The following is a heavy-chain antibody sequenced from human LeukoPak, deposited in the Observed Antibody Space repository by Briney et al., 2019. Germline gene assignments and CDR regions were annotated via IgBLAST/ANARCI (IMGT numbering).Heavy chain of an antibody. D-gene: IGHD3-10*01. V-gene: IGHV3-23*01. CDR2: ISGSGGST. CDR3: AKDLGDYYGSGSYKPYDY. CDR1: GFTFSSYA. J-gene: IGHJ4*02. Sequence: GSLRLSCAASGFTFSSYAMSWVRQAPGKGLEWVSAISGSGGSTYYADSVKGRFTISRDNSKNTLCLQMNSLRAEDTAVYYCAKDLGDYYGSGSYKPYDYWGQGTLVTVSS.